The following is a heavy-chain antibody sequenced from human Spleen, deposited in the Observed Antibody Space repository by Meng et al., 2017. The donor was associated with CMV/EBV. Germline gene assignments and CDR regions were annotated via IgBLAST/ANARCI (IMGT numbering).Heavy chain of an antibody. CDR2: IGTAGDT. V-gene: IGHV3-13*01. Sequence: GGSLRLSCAASGFTFSSYDMHWVRQATGKGLEWVSAIGTAGDTYYPGSVKGRFTISREDAKNSLYLQMNSLRAGDTALYYCARGRYYYDSSGYLEDAFDIWGQGTMVTVSS. CDR1: GFTFSSYD. J-gene: IGHJ3*02. D-gene: IGHD3-22*01. CDR3: ARGRYYYDSSGYLEDAFDI.